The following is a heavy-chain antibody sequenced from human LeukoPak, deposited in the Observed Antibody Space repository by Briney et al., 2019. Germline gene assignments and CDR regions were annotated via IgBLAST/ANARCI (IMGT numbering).Heavy chain of an antibody. CDR3: ARADFLLMVRGVPNWFDP. Sequence: ASVKVSCKASGYTFTSYHMHWVRQAPGQGLEWMGIINPSGGSTSYAQKFQGRVSMTRDTSTSTVYMELSSLRSEDTAVYYCARADFLLMVRGVPNWFDPWGQGTLVTVSS. D-gene: IGHD3-10*01. CDR1: GYTFTSYH. CDR2: INPSGGST. V-gene: IGHV1-46*01. J-gene: IGHJ5*02.